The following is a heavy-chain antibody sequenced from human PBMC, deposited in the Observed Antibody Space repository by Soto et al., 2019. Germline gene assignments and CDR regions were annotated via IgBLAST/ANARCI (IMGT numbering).Heavy chain of an antibody. Sequence: AETLSLTCTVSGGSISSSKNYWGWIRQPPGKRLEWIGTISYSGSTYYNPSLNGRVIISADTSKNQFSLKLSSLTAADTAVYYCSRRYSFGSGKYGVDVWGQGTMVTVSS. D-gene: IGHD3-10*01. V-gene: IGHV4-39*01. CDR3: SRRYSFGSGKYGVDV. CDR1: GGSISSSKNY. CDR2: ISYSGST. J-gene: IGHJ6*02.